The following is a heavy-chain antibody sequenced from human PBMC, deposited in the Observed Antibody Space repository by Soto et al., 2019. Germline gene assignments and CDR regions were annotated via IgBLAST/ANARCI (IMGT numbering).Heavy chain of an antibody. CDR2: IYPCDSDT. V-gene: IGHV5-51*01. Sequence: GESLKISCKGSGYSFTSYCIGWVRQMPWKGLEWMGIIYPCDSDTRYSPSFQGQVTISADKSISTAYLQWSSLKASDTAMYYCARGGGYSGYVTDYWGQGTLVTVSS. CDR1: GYSFTSYC. D-gene: IGHD5-12*01. J-gene: IGHJ4*02. CDR3: ARGGGYSGYVTDY.